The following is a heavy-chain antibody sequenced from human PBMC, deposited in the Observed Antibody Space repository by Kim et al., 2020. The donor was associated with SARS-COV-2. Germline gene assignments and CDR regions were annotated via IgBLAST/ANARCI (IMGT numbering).Heavy chain of an antibody. CDR3: AKGTITMVRGVIIDYFDY. J-gene: IGHJ4*02. D-gene: IGHD3-10*01. Sequence: KGRFTIFRDNSKNTLYLQMNSLRAEDTAVYYCAKGTITMVRGVIIDYFDYWGQGTLVTVSS. V-gene: IGHV3-23*01.